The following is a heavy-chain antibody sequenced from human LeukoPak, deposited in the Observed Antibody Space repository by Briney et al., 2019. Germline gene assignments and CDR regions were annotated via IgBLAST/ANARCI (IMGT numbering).Heavy chain of an antibody. D-gene: IGHD3-9*01. J-gene: IGHJ4*02. Sequence: PGGSLRLSCAASGFTFSSYAMHWVRQAPGKGLEWVAVISYDGSNKYYADSVKGRFTISRDNSKNTLYLQMNSLRAEDTAVYYCASSSPVVEVFDWLFTGAPLGYWGQGTLVTVSS. CDR3: ASSSPVVEVFDWLFTGAPLGY. V-gene: IGHV3-30*04. CDR1: GFTFSSYA. CDR2: ISYDGSNK.